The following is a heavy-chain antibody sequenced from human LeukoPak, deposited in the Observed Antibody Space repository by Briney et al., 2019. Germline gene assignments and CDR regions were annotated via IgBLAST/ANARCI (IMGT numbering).Heavy chain of an antibody. J-gene: IGHJ5*02. CDR1: GDTFCSSA. Sequence: SLKDSCKASGDTFCSSAISWVRQAPGQGLEWMGGIIPIFGTANSAQKLQGRVTITADESTSTAYMELSSLRSEDAAVYYCARGSYYYGSGSYSGADWFDPWGQGTLVTVSS. CDR2: IIPIFGTA. CDR3: ARGSYYYGSGSYSGADWFDP. V-gene: IGHV1-69*01. D-gene: IGHD3-10*01.